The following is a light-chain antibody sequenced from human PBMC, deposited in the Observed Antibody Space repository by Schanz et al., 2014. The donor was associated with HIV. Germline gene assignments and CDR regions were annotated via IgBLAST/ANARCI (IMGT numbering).Light chain of an antibody. CDR3: SSHAGSDNFGI. Sequence: QSALTQPPSASGSPGQSVTISCTGTSSDVGYYNFVSWYQQHPGNAPKLMIYEISKRPSGVSNHFSGSKSGNTASLTISGLQAEDEADYYCSSHAGSDNFGIFGGGTKLTVL. V-gene: IGLV2-8*01. CDR2: EIS. J-gene: IGLJ2*01. CDR1: SSDVGYYNF.